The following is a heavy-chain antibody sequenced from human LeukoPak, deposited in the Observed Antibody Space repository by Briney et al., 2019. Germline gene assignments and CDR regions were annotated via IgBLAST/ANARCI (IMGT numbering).Heavy chain of an antibody. CDR1: GFTFRSYG. J-gene: IGHJ6*02. V-gene: IGHV3-33*01. CDR2: IWDDGSNK. CDR3: ARDGDVVVVAGTSDYYYHYGMDV. Sequence: GSLRLSCAASGFTFRSYGMHWVRQAPGKGLEWVAVIWDDGSNKYYADSVKGRFTISRDNSKNTLYLQMNSLRAEDTAVYYCARDGDVVVVAGTSDYYYHYGMDVWGQGTTVTVSS. D-gene: IGHD2-15*01.